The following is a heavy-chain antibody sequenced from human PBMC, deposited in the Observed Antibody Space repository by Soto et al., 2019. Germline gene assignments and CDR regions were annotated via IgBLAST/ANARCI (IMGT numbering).Heavy chain of an antibody. J-gene: IGHJ4*02. D-gene: IGHD2-15*01. CDR2: INPRGDVT. V-gene: IGHV3-23*01. CDR1: GFTFSGFI. Sequence: DVQLLESGGGLVQPGGSLRLSCAPSGFTFSGFIMDWVRQAPGKGLEWVSEINPRGDVTNYAEAVKGRFTVSRDNSRNSLYLQLNSLIVDDTAVYYCAKRLWAVGGPFHYWGKGNLVTVSS. CDR3: AKRLWAVGGPFHY.